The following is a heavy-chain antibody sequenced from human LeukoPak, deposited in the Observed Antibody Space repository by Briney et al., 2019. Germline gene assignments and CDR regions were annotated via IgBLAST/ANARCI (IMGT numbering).Heavy chain of an antibody. Sequence: GESLKISCKGFGYSFTNYWIDWVRQMPGKGLEWMGIIYPSDSDTRYSPSFQGQVTISADKSISTAYLQWRSLKASDTAMYYCARGLYGSDRGYWGQGTLVTVSS. CDR3: ARGLYGSDRGY. CDR1: GYSFTNYW. CDR2: IYPSDSDT. D-gene: IGHD6-19*01. J-gene: IGHJ4*02. V-gene: IGHV5-51*01.